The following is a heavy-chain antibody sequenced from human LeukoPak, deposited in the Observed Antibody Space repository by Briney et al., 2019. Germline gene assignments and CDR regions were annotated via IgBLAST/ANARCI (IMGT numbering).Heavy chain of an antibody. CDR3: ARDRNDFWSGYGKYGMDV. CDR2: IYYSGST. CDR1: GGSFSGYY. D-gene: IGHD3-3*01. V-gene: IGHV4-59*01. Sequence: SETLSLTCAVYGGSFSGYYWSWIRQPPGKGLEWIGYIYYSGSTNYNPSLKSRVTISVDTSKNQFSLKLSSVTAADTAVYYCARDRNDFWSGYGKYGMDVWGQGTTVTVSS. J-gene: IGHJ6*02.